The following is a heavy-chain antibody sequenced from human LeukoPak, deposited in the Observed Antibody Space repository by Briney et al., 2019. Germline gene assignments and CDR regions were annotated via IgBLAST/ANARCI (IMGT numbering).Heavy chain of an antibody. V-gene: IGHV3-13*01. CDR1: GFSFNNYD. D-gene: IGHD3-22*01. CDR2: IDSAGDT. Sequence: GGSLRLSCAASGFSFNNYDIHWVRQASGKGLEWVSAIDSAGDTYYPGSVKGRFIISRENAKNSLFLQMTSLRVGDTAVYYCAMRPGMAYDSSGYDDYWSQGTLVTVSS. J-gene: IGHJ4*02. CDR3: AMRPGMAYDSSGYDDY.